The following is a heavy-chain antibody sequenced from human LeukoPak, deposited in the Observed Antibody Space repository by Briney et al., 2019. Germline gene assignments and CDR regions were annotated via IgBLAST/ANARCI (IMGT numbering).Heavy chain of an antibody. V-gene: IGHV1-69*05. D-gene: IGHD3-22*01. Sequence: ASVTVSCKASGGTFSSYAISWVRQAPGQGLEWMGRIIPIFGTANYAQKFQGRVTITTDESTSTAYMELSSLRSEDTAVYYCASDGTYYYDSSGYYLGYWGQGTLVTVSS. CDR2: IIPIFGTA. J-gene: IGHJ4*02. CDR1: GGTFSSYA. CDR3: ASDGTYYYDSSGYYLGY.